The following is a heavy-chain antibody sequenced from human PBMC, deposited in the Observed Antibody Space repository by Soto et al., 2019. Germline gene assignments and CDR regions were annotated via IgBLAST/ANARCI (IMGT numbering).Heavy chain of an antibody. CDR1: GYAFSNYG. D-gene: IGHD2-2*01. J-gene: IGHJ4*02. Sequence: QIQLVQSGAEVQKPGASVRVSCTASGYAFSNYGINWVRQGPGQGPEWVGWISTYNGNTHYAQKFQGRVTMTTDTSTSTAYMELRGLTSDDTAVYYCARHDCVSAPCYVSYWGQGTLVAVSS. CDR3: ARHDCVSAPCYVSY. V-gene: IGHV1-18*01. CDR2: ISTYNGNT.